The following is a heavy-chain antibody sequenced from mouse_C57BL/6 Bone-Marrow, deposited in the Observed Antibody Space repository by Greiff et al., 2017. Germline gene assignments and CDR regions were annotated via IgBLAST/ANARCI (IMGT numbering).Heavy chain of an antibody. D-gene: IGHD1-1*01. CDR3: ARDYCSSYWYFDV. V-gene: IGHV1-85*01. Sequence: VQRVESGPELVKPGASVKLSCKASGYTFTSYDINWVKQRPGQGLEWIGWIYPRDGSPKYNEKFKGKATLTVDTSSSTACMELHSLTSEDSAVYFCARDYCSSYWYFDVWGTGTTVTVSS. J-gene: IGHJ1*03. CDR2: IYPRDGSP. CDR1: GYTFTSYD.